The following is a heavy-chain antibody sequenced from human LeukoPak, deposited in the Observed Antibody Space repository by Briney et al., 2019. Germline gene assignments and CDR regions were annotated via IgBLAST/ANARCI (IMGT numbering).Heavy chain of an antibody. D-gene: IGHD2-2*01. J-gene: IGHJ4*02. V-gene: IGHV3-23*01. CDR2: ISGDGGRT. CDR3: LACYRSIPCY. CDR1: GFTFSDYA. Sequence: GGSLRLSCAASGFTFSDYAMNWVRQAPGKGLEWVSDISGDGGRTFYADSVKGRFTISRDNSKNTLYLQMNSLRADDTAVYYCLACYRSIPCYWGQGTLVTVSS.